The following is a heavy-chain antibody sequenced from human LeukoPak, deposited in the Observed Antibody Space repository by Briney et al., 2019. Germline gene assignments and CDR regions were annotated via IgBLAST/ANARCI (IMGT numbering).Heavy chain of an antibody. CDR1: GFIFSSYG. J-gene: IGHJ4*02. CDR2: ISGSGGNT. Sequence: GGTLRLSCAASGFIFSSYGMNWVRQAPGKGLEWVSGISGSGGNTYYAESVKGRFTISRDNFKNTLYLQMNSLRAEDTAVYYCAKDLKSRVRGGSDYWGQGTLVTVSS. CDR3: AKDLKSRVRGGSDY. V-gene: IGHV3-23*01. D-gene: IGHD3-10*01.